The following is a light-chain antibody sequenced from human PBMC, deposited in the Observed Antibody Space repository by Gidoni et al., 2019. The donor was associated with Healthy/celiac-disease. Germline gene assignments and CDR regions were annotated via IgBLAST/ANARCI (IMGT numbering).Light chain of an antibody. CDR1: SSNIGSNP. CDR3: AAWDDSLNGWV. J-gene: IGLJ3*02. CDR2: SNN. Sequence: QSVITKPPTESGTPGQGVTIPCSGSSSNIGSNPVNWYQQLPGTDTNLLIYSNNPRPSGVPDRFSGSNSGTSASLAISELQSDDEADYYCAAWDDSLNGWVFGGGTNLTVL. V-gene: IGLV1-44*01.